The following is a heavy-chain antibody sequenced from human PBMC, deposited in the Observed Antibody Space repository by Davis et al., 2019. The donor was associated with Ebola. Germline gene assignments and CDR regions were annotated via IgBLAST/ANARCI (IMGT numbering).Heavy chain of an antibody. Sequence: GESLKISCSTSEFAFSQNVMNWVRQAPGRGLEWVAVISSDAATTLYADSVRGRFTISRDNSRNTLFLQMNSLRVEDTAVYHCATDPPHTETGCFPIWGQGTMVTVSS. CDR1: EFAFSQNV. V-gene: IGHV3-23*01. J-gene: IGHJ3*02. CDR3: ATDPPHTETGCFPI. D-gene: IGHD2-8*02. CDR2: ISSDAATT.